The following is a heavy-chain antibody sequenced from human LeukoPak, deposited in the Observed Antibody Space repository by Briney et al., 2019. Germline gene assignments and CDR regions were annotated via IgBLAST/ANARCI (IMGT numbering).Heavy chain of an antibody. V-gene: IGHV3-30*04. CDR2: ISYDGGTN. CDR1: KFTFSNYA. J-gene: IGHJ4*02. D-gene: IGHD6-19*01. CDR3: ARDRASSGSELDY. Sequence: GGSLRLSCVAYKFTFSNYAIHWVRQAPGKGLKWVAFISYDGGTNYYAESVKGRFTISRDTSKNTVYLQMNSLRGEDTAVYYCARDRASSGSELDYWGQGTLVTVSS.